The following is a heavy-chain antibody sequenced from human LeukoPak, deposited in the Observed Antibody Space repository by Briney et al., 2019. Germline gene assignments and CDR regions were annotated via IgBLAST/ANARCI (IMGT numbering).Heavy chain of an antibody. CDR1: GGSFSEYD. CDR3: ARGSRYCSTTSCSSFDY. CDR2: INHSGST. J-gene: IGHJ4*02. D-gene: IGHD2-2*01. V-gene: IGHV4-34*01. Sequence: PPVTLSLTCAVYGGSFSEYDWSWIRQPPGKGLVGITEINHSGSTNYHPSLKSRVTISLDTSKTQFSLKLSSVTAADTAVYYCARGSRYCSTTSCSSFDYWGQGTLVTVSS.